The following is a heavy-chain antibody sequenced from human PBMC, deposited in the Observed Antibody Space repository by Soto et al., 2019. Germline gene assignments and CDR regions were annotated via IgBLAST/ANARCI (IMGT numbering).Heavy chain of an antibody. CDR2: ISYDGSNK. CDR1: GFTVGSYG. J-gene: IGHJ4*02. V-gene: IGHV3-30*18. CDR3: AKEGEYCISTSCSRNYFDY. Sequence: QVQLVESGGGVVQPGRSLRLSCAVSGFTVGSYGLHWVRQAPGKGLEWVAIISYDGSNKYYGDSVKGRFTISRDNSKNTLYLQINRLRPEDTAVYYCAKEGEYCISTSCSRNYFDYWGQGTLVTVSS. D-gene: IGHD2-2*01.